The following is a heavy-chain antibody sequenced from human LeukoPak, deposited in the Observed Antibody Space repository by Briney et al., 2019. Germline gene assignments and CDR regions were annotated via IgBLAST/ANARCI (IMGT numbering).Heavy chain of an antibody. CDR3: ASYYGVDY. Sequence: SETLSLTCRVSDYYINNGYYWGWIRQPPGKGLEWIGIIYYSGSTYYNPSLKSRVTISVDTSKNQFSLKLSSVTAADTAVYYCASYYGVDYWGQGTLVTVSS. CDR1: DYYINNGYY. V-gene: IGHV4-38-2*01. J-gene: IGHJ4*02. D-gene: IGHD1-26*01. CDR2: IYYSGST.